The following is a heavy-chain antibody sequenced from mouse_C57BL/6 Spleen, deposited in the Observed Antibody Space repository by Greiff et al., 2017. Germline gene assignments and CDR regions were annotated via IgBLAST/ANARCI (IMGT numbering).Heavy chain of an antibody. CDR3: ARGLGYYGSSHLDY. J-gene: IGHJ2*01. D-gene: IGHD1-1*01. V-gene: IGHV5-17*01. CDR2: ISSGSSTL. CDR1: GFTFSDYG. Sequence: EVQVVESGGGLVKPGGSLKLSCAASGFTFSDYGMHWVRQAPEKGLGWVAYISSGSSTLYYADTVQGRFTISRDNAKNTLFLQMTSLRSEDTAMYYCARGLGYYGSSHLDYWGQGTTLTGSS.